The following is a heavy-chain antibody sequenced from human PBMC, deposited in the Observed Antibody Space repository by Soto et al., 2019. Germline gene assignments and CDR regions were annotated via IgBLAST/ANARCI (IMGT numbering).Heavy chain of an antibody. CDR1: GGSISSGGYY. V-gene: IGHV4-31*03. J-gene: IGHJ5*02. CDR2: IYYSGST. CDR3: AREDEGWFDP. Sequence: SETLSLTCTVSGGSISSGGYYWSWIRQHPGKGLEWIGYIYYSGSTYYNPSLKSRVTISVDTSKNQFSPKLSSVTAADTAVYCCAREDEGWFDPWGQGTLVTVS.